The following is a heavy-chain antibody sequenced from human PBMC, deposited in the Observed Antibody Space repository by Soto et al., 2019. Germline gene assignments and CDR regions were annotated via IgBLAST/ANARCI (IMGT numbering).Heavy chain of an antibody. D-gene: IGHD2-2*01. V-gene: IGHV5-51*01. Sequence: LGESLKLSCKGFGYTFTRYWIAWVRQMPGKGLEWMGIIYPGDSDTRYSPSFQGQVTISVDKSINTAYLQWSSLTASDTAIYYCAKRHCSSTRCYDAVDVWGQGTTVTVSS. CDR2: IYPGDSDT. CDR3: AKRHCSSTRCYDAVDV. J-gene: IGHJ6*02. CDR1: GYTFTRYW.